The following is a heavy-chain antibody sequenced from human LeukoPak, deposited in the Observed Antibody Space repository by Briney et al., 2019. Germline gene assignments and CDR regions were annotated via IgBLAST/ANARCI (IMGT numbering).Heavy chain of an antibody. D-gene: IGHD3-22*01. V-gene: IGHV4-39*07. J-gene: IGHJ4*02. Sequence: PSETLSLTCTVSGGSISSSSYYWGWIRQPPGKGLEWIGSIYYSGSTYYNPSLKSRVTISVDTSKNQFSLKLSSVTAADTAVYYCARVVAGTYYYDSSGHIDYWGQGTLVTVSS. CDR1: GGSISSSSYY. CDR2: IYYSGST. CDR3: ARVVAGTYYYDSSGHIDY.